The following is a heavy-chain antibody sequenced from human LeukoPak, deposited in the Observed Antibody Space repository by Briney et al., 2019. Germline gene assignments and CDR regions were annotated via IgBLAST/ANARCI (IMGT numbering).Heavy chain of an antibody. V-gene: IGHV3-43*01. J-gene: IGHJ4*02. CDR1: GFTFDDYT. D-gene: IGHD3-22*01. CDR2: ISWDGGST. Sequence: GGSLRLSCAASGFTFDDYTMHWVRQAPGKGLEWVSLISWDGGSTYYADSVKGRFTISRDNSKNSLYLQMNSLRTEDTALYYCAKGYYYDSSGYLTPFDYWGQGTLVTVSS. CDR3: AKGYYYDSSGYLTPFDY.